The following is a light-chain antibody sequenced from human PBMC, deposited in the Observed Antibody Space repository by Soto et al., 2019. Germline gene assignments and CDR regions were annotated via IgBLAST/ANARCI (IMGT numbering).Light chain of an antibody. CDR2: LGS. Sequence: DIVMTQSPLSLPVTAGEPASISCRSSQRLLHTNGYNYVDWYLKKPGQSPKLLIYLGSNRASGVPDRFSGSGSGTDFTLQISRVEAEDVGVYYSMQALQTPFTFGPGTKVDIK. J-gene: IGKJ3*01. CDR1: QRLLHTNGYNY. V-gene: IGKV2-28*01. CDR3: MQALQTPFT.